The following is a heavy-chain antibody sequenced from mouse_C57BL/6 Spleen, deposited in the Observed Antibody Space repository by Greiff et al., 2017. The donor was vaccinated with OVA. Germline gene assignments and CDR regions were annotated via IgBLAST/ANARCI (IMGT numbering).Heavy chain of an antibody. Sequence: EVKLVESGGGLVKPGGSLKLSCAASGFTFSSYAMSWVRQTPEKRLEWVATISDGGSYTYYPDNVKGRFTISRDNAKNNLYLQMSHLKSEDTAMYYCAREGYDYDASFDYWGQGTTLTVSS. J-gene: IGHJ2*01. CDR2: ISDGGSYT. CDR1: GFTFSSYA. D-gene: IGHD2-4*01. V-gene: IGHV5-4*01. CDR3: AREGYDYDASFDY.